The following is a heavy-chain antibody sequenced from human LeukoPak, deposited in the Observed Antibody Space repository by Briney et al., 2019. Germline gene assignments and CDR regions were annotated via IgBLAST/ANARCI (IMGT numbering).Heavy chain of an antibody. J-gene: IGHJ4*02. CDR2: IKQDGSEK. D-gene: IGHD2-2*01. Sequence: HAGGSLRLSCEASGFTFYTFWMSWVRQAPGKGLEWVANIKQDGSEKYYLESVRGRFSISRDSAKNSLHLQMNRLRAEDTAVYYCARVEDSSYYGRPANDYWGQGTRVIVSS. CDR1: GFTFYTFW. V-gene: IGHV3-7*01. CDR3: ARVEDSSYYGRPANDY.